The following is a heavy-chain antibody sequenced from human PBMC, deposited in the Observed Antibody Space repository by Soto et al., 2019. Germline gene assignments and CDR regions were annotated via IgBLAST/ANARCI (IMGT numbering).Heavy chain of an antibody. V-gene: IGHV3-30*18. Sequence: LRLSCAASGFTFSSYCMHWVRQAPGKGLEWVAVISYDGSNKYYADSVKGRFTISRDNSKNTLYLQMNSLRAEDTAVYYCAKESVYGYFDYWGQGTLVTVSS. J-gene: IGHJ4*02. CDR2: ISYDGSNK. D-gene: IGHD4-17*01. CDR3: AKESVYGYFDY. CDR1: GFTFSSYC.